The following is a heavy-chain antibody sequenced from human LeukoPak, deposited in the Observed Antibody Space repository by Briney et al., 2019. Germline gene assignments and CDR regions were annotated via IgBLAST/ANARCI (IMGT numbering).Heavy chain of an antibody. Sequence: PGGSLRLSSAASGFIFSNYGMSWVRRAPGKGLEWVSSISGSGGNAYYADSVKGRFTISRDNSENTLHLQMNSLRGEDTAVYYCAKDREETGRFCSSTTCYGPGYFDYWGQGTLVPVTS. D-gene: IGHD2-2*01. J-gene: IGHJ4*02. CDR1: GFIFSNYG. CDR3: AKDREETGRFCSSTTCYGPGYFDY. V-gene: IGHV3-23*01. CDR2: ISGSGGNA.